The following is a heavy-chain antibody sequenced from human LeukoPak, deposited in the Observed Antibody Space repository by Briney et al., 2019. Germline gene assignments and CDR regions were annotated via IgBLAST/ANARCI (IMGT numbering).Heavy chain of an antibody. Sequence: ASVKVSCKVSGYTLTELSMHWVRQAPGKGLEWMGRFDPEDGETLYAQKFQGRVTMTRDTSTSTVYMELSSLRSEDTAVYYCARGEYDSSGFDYWGQGTLVTVSS. CDR1: GYTLTELS. D-gene: IGHD3-22*01. V-gene: IGHV1-24*01. CDR2: FDPEDGET. CDR3: ARGEYDSSGFDY. J-gene: IGHJ4*02.